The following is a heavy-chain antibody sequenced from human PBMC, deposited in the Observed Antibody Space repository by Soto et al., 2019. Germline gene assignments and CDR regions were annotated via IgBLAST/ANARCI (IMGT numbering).Heavy chain of an antibody. Sequence: QVQLVQSGAEVKKPGSSVKVYCKASGGTFSSYAISWVRQAPGQGLEWMGGIIPIFGTANYAQKFQGRVTITADESTSTAYMELSSLRSEDTAVYYCARYPPAYCGGDCYPRGAFDIWGQGTMVTVSS. CDR3: ARYPPAYCGGDCYPRGAFDI. D-gene: IGHD2-21*02. CDR1: GGTFSSYA. V-gene: IGHV1-69*01. CDR2: IIPIFGTA. J-gene: IGHJ3*02.